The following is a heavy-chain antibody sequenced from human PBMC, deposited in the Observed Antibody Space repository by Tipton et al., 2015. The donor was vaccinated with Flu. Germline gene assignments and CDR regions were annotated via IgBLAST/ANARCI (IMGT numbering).Heavy chain of an antibody. V-gene: IGHV3-33*01. Sequence: SGFTFSSYGMHWVRQAPGKGLEWVAVIWYDGSNKYYADSVKGRFTISRDNSKNTLYLQMNSLRAEDTAVYYCARAHYDSSGYYLDAFDIWGQGTMVTVSS. D-gene: IGHD3-22*01. CDR2: IWYDGSNK. CDR3: ARAHYDSSGYYLDAFDI. CDR1: GFTFSSYG. J-gene: IGHJ3*02.